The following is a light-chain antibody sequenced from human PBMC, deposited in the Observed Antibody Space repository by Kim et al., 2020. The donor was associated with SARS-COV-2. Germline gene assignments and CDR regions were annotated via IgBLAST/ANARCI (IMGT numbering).Light chain of an antibody. V-gene: IGKV3-20*01. Sequence: SPGERATLSCRASQSVSSSYLAWYQQNPGQAPRLLIYGASSRATGITDRFSGSGSGTDFTLTISRLEPEDFAVYYCQQYGSSPWTFGQGTKVDIK. CDR1: QSVSSSY. CDR3: QQYGSSPWT. CDR2: GAS. J-gene: IGKJ1*01.